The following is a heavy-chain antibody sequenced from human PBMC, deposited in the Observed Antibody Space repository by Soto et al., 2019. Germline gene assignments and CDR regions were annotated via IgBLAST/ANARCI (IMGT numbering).Heavy chain of an antibody. CDR1: GYTFTSYY. J-gene: IGHJ1*01. CDR2: INPSGGST. D-gene: IGHD3-22*01. Sequence: ASVKVSCKASGYTFTSYYMHWVRQAPGQGLEWMGIINPSGGSTSYAQKFQGRVTMTRDTSTSTVYMELSSLRSEDTAVYYCARGVYYDSSGYYYVPSSAEFFQHWGQGTLVTVSS. CDR3: ARGVYYDSSGYYYVPSSAEFFQH. V-gene: IGHV1-46*01.